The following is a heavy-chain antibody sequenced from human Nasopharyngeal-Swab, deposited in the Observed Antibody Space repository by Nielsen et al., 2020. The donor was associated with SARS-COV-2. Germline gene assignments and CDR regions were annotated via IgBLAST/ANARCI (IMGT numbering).Heavy chain of an antibody. V-gene: IGHV3-23*01. Sequence: GESLKISCAASGFTFRSYAMGWVRQAPGKGLEWVSGISGGGGSTYYADSVKGRFTISRDDSKNTAFLQMDGLKTEDTALYYCTTDFYFDYWGQGTLVTVSS. CDR1: GFTFRSYA. CDR3: TTDFYFDY. CDR2: ISGGGGST. J-gene: IGHJ4*02.